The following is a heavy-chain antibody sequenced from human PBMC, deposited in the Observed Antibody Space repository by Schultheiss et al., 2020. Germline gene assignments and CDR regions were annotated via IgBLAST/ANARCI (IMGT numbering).Heavy chain of an antibody. CDR2: IRSKANSYAT. D-gene: IGHD3-10*01. V-gene: IGHV3-73*01. CDR1: GFTFSGSA. J-gene: IGHJ4*02. Sequence: GGSLRLSCAASGFTFSGSAMHWVRQASGKGLEWVGRIRSKANSYATAYAASVKGRFTISRDDSKNSMYLQMNSLKTDDMAVYYCVREAERVGDVHFDSWGRGTLVTVSS. CDR3: VREAERVGDVHFDS.